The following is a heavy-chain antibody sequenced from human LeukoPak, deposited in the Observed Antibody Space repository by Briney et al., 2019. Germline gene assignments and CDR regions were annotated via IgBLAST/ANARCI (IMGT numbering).Heavy chain of an antibody. CDR1: GFTFSSYG. V-gene: IGHV3-30*18. D-gene: IGHD3-22*01. CDR2: ISYDGSNK. CDR3: AKDPEDDSRGSLLGYYYYGMDV. Sequence: GGSLRLSCAASGFTFSSYGMHWVRQAPGKGLEWVAVISYDGSNKYYADSVKGRFTISRDNSKNTLYLQMNSLRAEDTAVYYCAKDPEDDSRGSLLGYYYYGMDVWGQGTTVTVSS. J-gene: IGHJ6*02.